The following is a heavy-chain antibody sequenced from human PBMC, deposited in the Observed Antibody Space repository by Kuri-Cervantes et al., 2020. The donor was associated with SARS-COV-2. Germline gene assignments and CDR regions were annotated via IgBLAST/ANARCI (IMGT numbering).Heavy chain of an antibody. Sequence: GESLKIFCAASGFTFSSYSMNWVRQAPGKGLEWVSYISSSGSTIYYADSVKGRFTISRDNAKNSLYLQMNSLRAEDTAVYYCARVVIPAALDYWGQGTLVTVSS. V-gene: IGHV3-48*04. J-gene: IGHJ4*02. D-gene: IGHD2-2*01. CDR2: ISSSGSTI. CDR1: GFTFSSYS. CDR3: ARVVIPAALDY.